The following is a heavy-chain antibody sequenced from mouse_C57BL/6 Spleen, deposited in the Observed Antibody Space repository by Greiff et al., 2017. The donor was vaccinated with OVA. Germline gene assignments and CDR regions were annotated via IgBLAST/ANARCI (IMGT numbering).Heavy chain of an antibody. CDR2: ISDGGSYT. CDR1: GFTFSSYA. V-gene: IGHV5-4*01. Sequence: EVMLVESGGGLVKPGGSLKLSCAASGFTFSSYAMSWVRQTPEKRLEWVATISDGGSYTYYPDNVKGRFTISRDNAKNNLYLQMSHLKSEDTAMYYCARDRDYSLGYWGQGTTLTVSS. CDR3: ARDRDYSLGY. D-gene: IGHD2-12*01. J-gene: IGHJ2*01.